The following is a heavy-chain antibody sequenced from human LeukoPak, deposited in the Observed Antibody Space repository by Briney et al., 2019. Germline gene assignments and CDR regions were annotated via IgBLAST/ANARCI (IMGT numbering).Heavy chain of an antibody. V-gene: IGHV3-21*06. CDR2: IDSSGGYM. Sequence: GGSLRLSCETSGFTFNTYSMNWARQAPGKGLEWVSSIDSSGGYMFYVDSVKGRFIISRDNAKDSLYLQMNSLRVEDTAVYYCSRGDRRDYWGQGTLVTVSS. J-gene: IGHJ4*02. CDR1: GFTFNTYS. CDR3: SRGDRRDY.